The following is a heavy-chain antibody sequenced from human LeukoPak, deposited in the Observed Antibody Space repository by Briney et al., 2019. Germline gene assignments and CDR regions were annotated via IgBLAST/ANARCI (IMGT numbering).Heavy chain of an antibody. CDR3: ARGQGATVPQVGKNWFDP. CDR1: GCTFSSYA. D-gene: IGHD1-26*01. Sequence: ASVKVSCKASGCTFSSYAISWVRQAPGQGLEWMGGIIPIFGTANYAQKFQGRVTITADKSTSTAYMELSSLRSEDTAVYYCARGQGATVPQVGKNWFDPWGQGTRVTVSS. J-gene: IGHJ5*02. V-gene: IGHV1-69*06. CDR2: IIPIFGTA.